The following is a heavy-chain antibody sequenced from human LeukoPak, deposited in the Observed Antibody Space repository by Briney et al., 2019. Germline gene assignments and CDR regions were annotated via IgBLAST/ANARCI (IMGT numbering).Heavy chain of an antibody. CDR1: GVTFISYA. Sequence: GGSLRLSCAASGVTFISYAMSWVRQAPGKGLEWVSAISGSGGSTYYADSVKGRFTISRDNSKNTLYLQMNSLRAEDTAVYYCAKDAFRLTMIVVVIPGTFDIWGQGTMVTVSS. CDR2: ISGSGGST. CDR3: AKDAFRLTMIVVVIPGTFDI. J-gene: IGHJ3*02. V-gene: IGHV3-23*01. D-gene: IGHD3-22*01.